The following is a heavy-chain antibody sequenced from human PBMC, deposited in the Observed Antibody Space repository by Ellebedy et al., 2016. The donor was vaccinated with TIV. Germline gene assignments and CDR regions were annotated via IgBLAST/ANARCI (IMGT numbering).Heavy chain of an antibody. D-gene: IGHD6-13*01. CDR3: ARGTADSSSWYKNYYYYYGMDV. Sequence: GSLRLSCAVYDGSFSGYYWSWIRQPPGKGLEWMGEINHSGSTNYNPSLKSRVTVSVDTSKKQFSLKLSSVTAADTAVYYCARGTADSSSWYKNYYYYYGMDVWGQGTTVTVSS. CDR1: DGSFSGYY. V-gene: IGHV4-34*01. CDR2: INHSGST. J-gene: IGHJ6*02.